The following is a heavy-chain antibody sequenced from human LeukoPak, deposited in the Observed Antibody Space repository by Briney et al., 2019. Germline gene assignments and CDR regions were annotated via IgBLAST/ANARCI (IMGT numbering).Heavy chain of an antibody. D-gene: IGHD6-19*01. CDR2: ISNDGTHE. Sequence: GGSLRLSCTGSGLPFSTSWMRWVRQTPGKGLEWVAEISNDGTHELYVDSVRGHFTISRDNAINSLYLQINNLRVEDTAVYYCARGGFGTSGLGDWGQGTLVTVSS. CDR1: GLPFSTSW. J-gene: IGHJ4*02. CDR3: ARGGFGTSGLGD. V-gene: IGHV3-7*01.